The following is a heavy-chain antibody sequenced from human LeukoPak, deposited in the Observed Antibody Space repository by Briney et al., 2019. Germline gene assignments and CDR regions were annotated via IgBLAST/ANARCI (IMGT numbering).Heavy chain of an antibody. D-gene: IGHD4-23*01. Sequence: PGGSLRLSCAASGFTFSSYWMHWVRQAPGKGLVWVSRINSDGSSTSYADSVKGRFTISRDNAKNTLYLQMNSLRAEDTAVYYCARGGGNPSVGADYWGQGTLVTVSS. CDR1: GFTFSSYW. CDR2: INSDGSST. CDR3: ARGGGNPSVGADY. J-gene: IGHJ4*02. V-gene: IGHV3-74*01.